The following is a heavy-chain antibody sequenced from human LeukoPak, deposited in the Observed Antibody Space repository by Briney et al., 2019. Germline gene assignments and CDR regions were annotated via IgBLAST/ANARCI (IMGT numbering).Heavy chain of an antibody. J-gene: IGHJ4*02. V-gene: IGHV3-48*02. CDR3: TKANQTTQRGYFDY. Sequence: GGSLRLSCAASGFTFSSYSMNWVRQAPGKGLEWVAYISGDTSNILYTDSVKGRVTISRDNAKNSLSLQMNGLRDEDTAVYYCTKANQTTQRGYFDYWGQGNLVTVSS. CDR2: ISGDTSNI. CDR1: GFTFSSYS. D-gene: IGHD1/OR15-1a*01.